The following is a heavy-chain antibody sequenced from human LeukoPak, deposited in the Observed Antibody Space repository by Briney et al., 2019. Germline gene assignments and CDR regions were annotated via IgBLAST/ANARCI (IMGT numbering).Heavy chain of an antibody. V-gene: IGHV1-46*03. CDR1: GSTFTNYY. J-gene: IGHJ6*03. Sequence: GASVKVSCKASGSTFTNYYIHWVRQAPGQGREWMGLISPNGASTTYAQKLQGRVTVTRDTSTSTVYMELSSLRSEDTAMYYCARDPRNRNDGFYYYMDVWGQGTTVTVSS. CDR3: ARDPRNRNDGFYYYMDV. D-gene: IGHD1-1*01. CDR2: ISPNGAST.